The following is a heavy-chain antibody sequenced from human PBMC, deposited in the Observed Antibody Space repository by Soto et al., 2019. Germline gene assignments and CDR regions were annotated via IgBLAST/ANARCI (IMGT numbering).Heavy chain of an antibody. Sequence: QVQLVQSGAEVKKPGSSVKVSCKASGGTFSSYAISWVLQAPGQGLEWMGGIIPIFGTANYAQKFQGRVTITADESTSTAYMELSSLRSEDTAVYYCARESYSSSWYPSQFDYWGQGTLVTVSS. D-gene: IGHD6-13*01. J-gene: IGHJ4*02. CDR3: ARESYSSSWYPSQFDY. CDR1: GGTFSSYA. V-gene: IGHV1-69*01. CDR2: IIPIFGTA.